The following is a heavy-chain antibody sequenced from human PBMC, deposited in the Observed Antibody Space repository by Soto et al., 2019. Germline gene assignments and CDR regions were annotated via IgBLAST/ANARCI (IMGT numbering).Heavy chain of an antibody. J-gene: IGHJ6*03. CDR1: GFTFSSYA. D-gene: IGHD6-13*01. Sequence: GSLRLSCAASGFTFSSYAMSWVRQAPGKGLEWVSAISGSGGSTYYADSVKGRFTISRDNSKNTLYLQMNSLRAEDTAVYYCASPIAAAGLTYYYYMDVWGKGTTVTVSS. CDR3: ASPIAAAGLTYYYYMDV. CDR2: ISGSGGST. V-gene: IGHV3-23*01.